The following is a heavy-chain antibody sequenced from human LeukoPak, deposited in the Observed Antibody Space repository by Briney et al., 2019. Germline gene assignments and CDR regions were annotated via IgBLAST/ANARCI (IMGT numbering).Heavy chain of an antibody. CDR3: AELGITMIGGV. Sequence: GGSLRLSRAASGFTFSSYEMNWVRQAPGKGLEWVSYISSSGSTICYADSVKGRFTISRDNAKNSLYLQMNSLRAEDTAVYYCAELGITMIGGVWGKGTTVTTSS. V-gene: IGHV3-48*03. CDR1: GFTFSSYE. CDR2: ISSSGSTI. J-gene: IGHJ6*04. D-gene: IGHD3-10*02.